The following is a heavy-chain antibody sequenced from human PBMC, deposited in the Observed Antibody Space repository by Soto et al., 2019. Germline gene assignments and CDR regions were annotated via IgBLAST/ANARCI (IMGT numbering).Heavy chain of an antibody. CDR2: IYSGGST. Sequence: PGGSLRLSCAASGFTVSSNYMSWVRQAPGKGLEWVSVIYSGGSTYYADSVKGRFTISRDNSKNTLYLQMNSLRAEDTAVYYCASGYCSGGSCYSYYFAYWGQGILVTV. CDR1: GFTVSSNY. J-gene: IGHJ4*02. CDR3: ASGYCSGGSCYSYYFAY. V-gene: IGHV3-66*01. D-gene: IGHD2-15*01.